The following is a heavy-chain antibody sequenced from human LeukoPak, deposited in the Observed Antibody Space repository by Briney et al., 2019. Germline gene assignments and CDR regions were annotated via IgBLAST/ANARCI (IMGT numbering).Heavy chain of an antibody. D-gene: IGHD3-9*01. Sequence: SETLSLTCAVYGGSFSGYYWSWIRQPPGKGLEGIGDINHSGSTNYNPSLKSRVTISVDTSKNQFSLKLSSVTAADTAVYYCARGRRYFDYGYFDYWGQGTLVTVSS. J-gene: IGHJ4*02. V-gene: IGHV4-34*01. CDR1: GGSFSGYY. CDR3: ARGRRYFDYGYFDY. CDR2: INHSGST.